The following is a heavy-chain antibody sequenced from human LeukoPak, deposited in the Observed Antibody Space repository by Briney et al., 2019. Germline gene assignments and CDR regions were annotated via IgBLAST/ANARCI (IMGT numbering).Heavy chain of an antibody. CDR1: GYTFTSYG. D-gene: IGHD3-3*01. V-gene: IGHV1-2*02. CDR2: INSNSGGT. J-gene: IGHJ4*02. CDR3: ARTRFLEWLLLVY. Sequence: ASVKVSCKASGYTFTSYGISWVRQAPGQGLEWMGWINSNSGGTNYAQKFQGRVTMTRDTSISTAYMELSRLRSDDTAVYYCARTRFLEWLLLVYWGQGTLITVSS.